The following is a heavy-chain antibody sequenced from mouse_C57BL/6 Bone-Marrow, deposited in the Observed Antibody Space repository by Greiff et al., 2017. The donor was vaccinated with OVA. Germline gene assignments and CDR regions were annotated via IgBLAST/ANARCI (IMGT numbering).Heavy chain of an antibody. Sequence: VQLQQSGAELVKPGASVKLSCTASGFNIKDYYMHWVKQRTEQGLEWIGRIDPEDGETKYATKFQGKATITADTSSNTAYLQLSSLTSEDTAVYYCARETVYAMDYWGQGTSVTVSS. D-gene: IGHD4-1*01. J-gene: IGHJ4*01. CDR1: GFNIKDYY. CDR2: IDPEDGET. CDR3: ARETVYAMDY. V-gene: IGHV14-2*01.